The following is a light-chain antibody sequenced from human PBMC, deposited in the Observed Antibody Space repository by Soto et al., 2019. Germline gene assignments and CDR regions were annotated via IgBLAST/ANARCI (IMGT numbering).Light chain of an antibody. J-gene: IGKJ4*01. CDR1: ESIRTW. CDR3: LQHNTYPLT. CDR2: DAS. Sequence: IHMTHSPSTLSASVLYRVTITFLASESIRTWLAWYQHKPGKAPKFLIYDASTLESGVPSRFSGSGSGTEFTLTISSLQPEDFATYFCLQHNTYPLTFGGGTKVDIK. V-gene: IGKV1-5*01.